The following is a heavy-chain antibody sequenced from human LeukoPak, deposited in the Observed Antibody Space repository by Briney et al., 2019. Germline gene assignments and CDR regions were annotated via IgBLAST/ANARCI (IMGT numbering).Heavy chain of an antibody. CDR3: AADRDSVDY. V-gene: IGHV1-58*01. Sequence: GTSVKVSCKASGFTFTSSAVQWVRQARGQRLEWIGWIFVGSGNTNYAQKFQERVTITRDMSASTAYMELSSLRPEDTAVYYCAADRDSVDYWGQGTLVTVS. D-gene: IGHD2-21*02. CDR2: IFVGSGNT. J-gene: IGHJ4*02. CDR1: GFTFTSSA.